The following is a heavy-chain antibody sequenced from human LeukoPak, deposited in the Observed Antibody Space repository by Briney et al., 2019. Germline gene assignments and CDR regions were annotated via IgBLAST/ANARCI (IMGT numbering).Heavy chain of an antibody. CDR1: GYSISSGYY. V-gene: IGHV4-38-2*02. CDR2: IYHNGST. J-gene: IGHJ4*02. D-gene: IGHD2-15*01. Sequence: SETLSLTCTVSGYSISSGYYWGWIRQPPGKALEWIGNIYHNGSTYYNPSLKSRVAISVDTSKNQFSLTLSSVTAADTAVYYCARHRYCSGGSCYAGLDYWGQGTLVTVSS. CDR3: ARHRYCSGGSCYAGLDY.